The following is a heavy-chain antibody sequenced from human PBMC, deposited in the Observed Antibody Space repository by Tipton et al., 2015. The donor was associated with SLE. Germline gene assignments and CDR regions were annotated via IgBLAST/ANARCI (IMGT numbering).Heavy chain of an antibody. D-gene: IGHD6-19*01. CDR2: IYPGDSDT. J-gene: IGHJ3*02. CDR1: SSSSYY. CDR3: ARHRGSGWPDAFDI. Sequence: SSSSYYWGWILQPPGKGLEWIGIIYPGDSDTRYSPSFQGQVTISADKSISTAYLQWSSLKVSDTAMYYCARHRGSGWPDAFDIWGQGTMVTVSS. V-gene: IGHV5-51*01.